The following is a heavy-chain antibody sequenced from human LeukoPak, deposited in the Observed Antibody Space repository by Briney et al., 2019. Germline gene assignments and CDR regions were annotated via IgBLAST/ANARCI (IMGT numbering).Heavy chain of an antibody. V-gene: IGHV5-51*01. D-gene: IGHD3-22*01. J-gene: IGHJ4*02. Sequence: GESLKISCKGSGYSFTNYWIGWVRQMPGKGLEWMGIIYPGDSDTRYSPSFQGQVTISADKSISTAYLQWSSLKASDTAMYYCARPYYYDSSGYYLDYWGQGTLVTVSS. CDR2: IYPGDSDT. CDR1: GYSFTNYW. CDR3: ARPYYYDSSGYYLDY.